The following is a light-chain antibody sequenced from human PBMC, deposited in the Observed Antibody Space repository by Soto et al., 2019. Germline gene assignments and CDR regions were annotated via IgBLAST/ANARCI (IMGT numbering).Light chain of an antibody. CDR1: ESVSTN. J-gene: IGKJ4*01. Sequence: EIVMTQSPATLSVSPGERATLSCRASESVSTNLAWYQQKPGQAPRLLIYAASTRATGIPARFSGSGSRTEFTLTISSLQSEDFAVYYCQQYDIATGFGGGTKVDIK. CDR3: QQYDIATG. CDR2: AAS. V-gene: IGKV3-15*01.